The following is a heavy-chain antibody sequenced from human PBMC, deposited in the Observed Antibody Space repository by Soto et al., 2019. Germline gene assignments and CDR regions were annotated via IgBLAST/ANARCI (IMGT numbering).Heavy chain of an antibody. D-gene: IGHD2-2*01. CDR1: GGSFSGYY. V-gene: IGHV4-34*01. CDR3: ARGECSSNYCFTRWALDI. Sequence: SETLSLTCAVYGGSFSGYYWTWIRQTPGKXLEWIGEINHSGSTNYKPSLKSRVSISADTSKKQFSLNLTSVTAADTAVYYCARGECSSNYCFTRWALDIWGQGTVVTVSS. J-gene: IGHJ3*02. CDR2: INHSGST.